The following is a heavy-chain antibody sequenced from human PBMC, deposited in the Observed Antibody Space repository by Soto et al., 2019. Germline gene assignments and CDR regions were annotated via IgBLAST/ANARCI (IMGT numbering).Heavy chain of an antibody. V-gene: IGHV4-31*03. CDR1: GGSISSGGYY. Sequence: PSETLSLTCTVSGGSISSGGYYWSWIRQHPGKGLEWIGYIYYSGSTYYNPSLKSRVTISVDTSKNQFSLKLSSVTAADTTVYYCARSANIVSPGTPRHAFDIWGQGTMVTVSS. CDR3: ARSANIVSPGTPRHAFDI. CDR2: IYYSGST. J-gene: IGHJ3*02. D-gene: IGHD3-10*01.